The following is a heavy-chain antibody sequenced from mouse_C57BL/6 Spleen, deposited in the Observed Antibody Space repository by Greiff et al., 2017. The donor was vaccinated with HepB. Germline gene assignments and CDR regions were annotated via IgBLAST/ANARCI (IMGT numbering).Heavy chain of an antibody. CDR3: ARRRTYYSNYGYFDV. D-gene: IGHD2-5*01. V-gene: IGHV1-50*01. Sequence: QVQLQQPGAELVKPGASVKLSCKASGYTFTSYWMQWVKQRPGQGLEWIGEIDPSDSYTNYNQKFKGKATLTVDTSSSTAYMQLSSLTSEDSAVYYGARRRTYYSNYGYFDVWGTGTTVTVSS. CDR2: IDPSDSYT. J-gene: IGHJ1*03. CDR1: GYTFTSYW.